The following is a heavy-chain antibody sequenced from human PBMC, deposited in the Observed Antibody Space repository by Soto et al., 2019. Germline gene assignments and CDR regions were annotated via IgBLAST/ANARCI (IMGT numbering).Heavy chain of an antibody. CDR1: GFTFSSHG. Sequence: QVQLVASGGGVVQPGRSLRLSCAASGFTFSSHGMHWVRQAPGKGLEWVAVISYDGSEKYYAVSVKGRFTISRDNAKNTLYLQMNSLRAEDTAVYYCAKGAVTTSLYYFDYWGQGTLVPVSS. CDR2: ISYDGSEK. J-gene: IGHJ4*02. D-gene: IGHD4-17*01. CDR3: AKGAVTTSLYYFDY. V-gene: IGHV3-30*18.